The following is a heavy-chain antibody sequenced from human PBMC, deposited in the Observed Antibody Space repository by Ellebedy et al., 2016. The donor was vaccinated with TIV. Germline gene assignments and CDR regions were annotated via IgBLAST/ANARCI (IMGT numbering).Heavy chain of an antibody. D-gene: IGHD7-27*01. CDR2: IKGDGGER. CDR3: ARDLNWGTN. CDR1: GFTFSNYW. V-gene: IGHV3-7*01. Sequence: GESLKISXAASGFTFSNYWMTWVRRAPGKGPEGVANIKGDGGERNYVDSAKGRFTISRDNAKNSLYLQMNSLRAEDTAVYYCARDLNWGTNWGQGTLVTVSS. J-gene: IGHJ4*02.